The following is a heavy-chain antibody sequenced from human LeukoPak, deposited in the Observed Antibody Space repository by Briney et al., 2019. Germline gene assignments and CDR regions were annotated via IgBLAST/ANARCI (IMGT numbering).Heavy chain of an antibody. V-gene: IGHV3-11*01. D-gene: IGHD7-27*01. CDR1: GFTFSDYY. CDR2: ISSSGSTI. J-gene: IGHJ6*02. CDR3: ARATSGDLSYYGMDV. Sequence: GGSLRLSCAASGFTFSDYYMSWIRQAPGNGLEWVSYISSSGSTIYYADSVKGRFTISRDNAKNSLYLQMNSLRAEDTALYHCARATSGDLSYYGMDVWGQGTTVTVSS.